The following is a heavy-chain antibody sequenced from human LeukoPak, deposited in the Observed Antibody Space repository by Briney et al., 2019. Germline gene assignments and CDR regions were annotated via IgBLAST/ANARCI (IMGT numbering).Heavy chain of an antibody. CDR2: IYPGDSDT. V-gene: IGHV5-51*01. CDR3: ARHPPTMIVVVTPDAFDI. J-gene: IGHJ3*02. D-gene: IGHD3-22*01. CDR1: GYSFTSYW. Sequence: PGESLKISCKGSGYSFTSYWIGWVCQMPGKGLEWMGIIYPGDSDTRYSPSFQGQVTISADKSISTAYLQWSSLKASDTAMYYCARHPPTMIVVVTPDAFDIWGQGTMVTVSS.